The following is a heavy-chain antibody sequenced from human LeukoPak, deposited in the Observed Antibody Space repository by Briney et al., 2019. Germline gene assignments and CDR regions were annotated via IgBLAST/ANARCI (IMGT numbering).Heavy chain of an antibody. CDR3: ARDGIKYGSGSVDY. V-gene: IGHV3-30*01. CDR2: ISYDGSNK. CDR1: GFTFSSYA. D-gene: IGHD3-10*01. Sequence: PGGSLRLSCAASGFTFSSYAMHWVRQAPGKGLEWVAVISYDGSNKYYADSVKGRFTISRDNSKNTLYLQMNSLRAEDTAVYYCARDGIKYGSGSVDYWGQRTLVTVSS. J-gene: IGHJ4*02.